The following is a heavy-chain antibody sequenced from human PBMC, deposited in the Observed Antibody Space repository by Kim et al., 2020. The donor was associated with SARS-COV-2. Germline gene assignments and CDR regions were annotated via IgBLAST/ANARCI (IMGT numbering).Heavy chain of an antibody. Sequence: NPSLKSRVTISVDTSKNQFSLKLSSVTAADTAVYYCARGYGSGSYYLDYWGQGTLVTVSS. CDR3: ARGYGSGSYYLDY. D-gene: IGHD3-10*01. J-gene: IGHJ4*02. V-gene: IGHV4-59*09.